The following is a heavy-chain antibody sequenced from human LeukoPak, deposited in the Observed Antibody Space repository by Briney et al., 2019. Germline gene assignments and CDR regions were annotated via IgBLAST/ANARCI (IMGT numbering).Heavy chain of an antibody. D-gene: IGHD3-9*01. CDR2: IIPILGIA. CDR1: GGTFSSYA. J-gene: IGHJ5*02. Sequence: SVKVSCKASGGTFSSYAISWVRQAPRQGLEWMGRIIPILGIANYAQKFQGRVTITADKSTSTAYMELSSLRSEDTAVYYCAREARRLLRYFDWPPFDPWGQGTLVTVSS. V-gene: IGHV1-69*04. CDR3: AREARRLLRYFDWPPFDP.